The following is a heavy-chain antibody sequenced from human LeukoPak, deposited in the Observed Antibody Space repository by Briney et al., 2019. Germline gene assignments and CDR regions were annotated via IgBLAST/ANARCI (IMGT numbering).Heavy chain of an antibody. V-gene: IGHV3-21*01. J-gene: IGHJ4*02. CDR3: AREVSEGFDF. CDR1: GFTFSGYS. D-gene: IGHD3-22*01. Sequence: GGFLRLSCTASGFTFSGYSMNWIRQAPGKGLEWVSSFGTRSTSIYHAGSVKGRFAISRDNAKNSLYLQMNSLRAEDTALYYCAREVSEGFDFWGQGTLVTVSS. CDR2: FGTRSTSI.